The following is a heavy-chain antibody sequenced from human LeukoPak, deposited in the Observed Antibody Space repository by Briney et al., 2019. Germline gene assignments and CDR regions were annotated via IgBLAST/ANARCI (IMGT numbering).Heavy chain of an antibody. CDR2: INPNSGGT. D-gene: IGHD3-3*01. J-gene: IGHJ4*02. CDR3: ARDEGIIRSLEWLPRDYFDY. Sequence: ASVKVSCKASGYSFTGYHMHWVRQAPGQGLEWMGWINPNSGGTNYAQKFQGRVTMTRDTSISTAYMELSRPRSDDTAVYYCARDEGIIRSLEWLPRDYFDYWGQGTLVTVSS. V-gene: IGHV1-2*02. CDR1: GYSFTGYH.